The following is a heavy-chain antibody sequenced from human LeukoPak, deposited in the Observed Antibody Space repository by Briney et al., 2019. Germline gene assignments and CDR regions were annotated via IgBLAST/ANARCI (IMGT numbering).Heavy chain of an antibody. CDR2: INSDGSTT. CDR1: GFTFSSYW. Sequence: PGGSLRLSCAASGFTFSSYWMHWARQAPGKGLVWVSRINSDGSTTNYADSVKGRFSISRDNAKNTLFLQMNSLRAEDTAVYYCARGGGIIAAAVVDWGQGTLVTVSS. D-gene: IGHD6-13*01. J-gene: IGHJ4*02. CDR3: ARGGGIIAAAVVD. V-gene: IGHV3-74*01.